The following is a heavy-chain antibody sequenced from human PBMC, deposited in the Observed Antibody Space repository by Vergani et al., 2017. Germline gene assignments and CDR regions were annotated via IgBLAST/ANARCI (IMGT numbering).Heavy chain of an antibody. Sequence: QVQLVQSGAEVKRPGSSVKVSCKASGNTFNTYAFSWVRQAPGQGLQWMGGIIPMFGAPKYAQGFQGRVTITADESTSTGHMELNSLKSEDTAIYYCARSPTVTKFWYFDLWGRGTLVTVSS. CDR1: GNTFNTYA. J-gene: IGHJ2*01. CDR3: ARSPTVTKFWYFDL. CDR2: IIPMFGAP. D-gene: IGHD4-17*01. V-gene: IGHV1-69*13.